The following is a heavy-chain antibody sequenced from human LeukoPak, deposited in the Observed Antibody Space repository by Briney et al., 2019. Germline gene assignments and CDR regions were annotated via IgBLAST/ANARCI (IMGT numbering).Heavy chain of an antibody. CDR3: ARDLSSTSNWEFDF. V-gene: IGHV1-2*06. CDR2: INCNSGGT. CDR1: GYIFTGYF. D-gene: IGHD1-1*01. Sequence: ASVKVSCKGSGYIFTGYFLHWVRQAPGQGPEWMGRINCNSGGTMYAQNLQGRVTMTRVTSITTAYMELSSLTSDDTAVYYCARDLSSTSNWEFDFWGRGTLVTVSS. J-gene: IGHJ4*02.